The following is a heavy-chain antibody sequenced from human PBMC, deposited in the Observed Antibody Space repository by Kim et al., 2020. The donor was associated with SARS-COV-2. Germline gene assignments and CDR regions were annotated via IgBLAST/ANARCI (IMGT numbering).Heavy chain of an antibody. Sequence: GGSLRLSCAASGFSVSSTYMNWVRQAPGKRLEWVSVFYSADSTFYADSARGRLTISRDDSMNTLLLQMNSMTAEDTAAYYCSTDNCGLDSCYGGLGT. CDR2: FYSADST. D-gene: IGHD2-21*01. CDR1: GFSVSSTY. J-gene: IGHJ4*02. CDR3: STDNCGLDSCY. V-gene: IGHV3-66*01.